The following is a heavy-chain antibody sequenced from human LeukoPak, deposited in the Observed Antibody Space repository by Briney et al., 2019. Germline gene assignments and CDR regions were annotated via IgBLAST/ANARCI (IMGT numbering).Heavy chain of an antibody. CDR2: IISGDIT. Sequence: GGSLRLSGAASGFSIDTYAMTWVRQAPGKGLEWVSGIISGDITYYTDSEKGRFTISRDSSKNTLILQMNSLRVEDTAVYFCAKEQLGGYTGLDVWGQGTTVTVSS. V-gene: IGHV3-23*01. D-gene: IGHD3-16*01. CDR1: GFSIDTYA. J-gene: IGHJ6*02. CDR3: AKEQLGGYTGLDV.